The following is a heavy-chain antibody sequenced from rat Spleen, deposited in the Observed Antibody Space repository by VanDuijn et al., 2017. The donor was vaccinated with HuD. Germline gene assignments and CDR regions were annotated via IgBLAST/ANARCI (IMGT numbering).Heavy chain of an antibody. V-gene: IGHV5-25*01. J-gene: IGHJ2*01. CDR2: IPNAGGSP. CDR3: ARRHYGYTDYFDY. D-gene: IGHD1-9*01. CDR1: GFTFTDYY. Sequence: EVQLVESDGGLVQPGRSLKLSCAASGFTFTDYYMAWVRQAPTKGLEWVTSIPNAGGSPYYRDSVKGRFTISRDNAKSTLYLQMDSLRSEDTATYYCARRHYGYTDYFDYWGQGVMVTVSS.